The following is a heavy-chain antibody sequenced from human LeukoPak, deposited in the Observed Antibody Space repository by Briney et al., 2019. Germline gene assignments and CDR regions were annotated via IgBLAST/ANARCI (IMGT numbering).Heavy chain of an antibody. CDR3: ARGRAAYSSSWYDC. Sequence: SETLSLTCTVSGYSISSDYYWGWIRQPPGKGLEWIGNIYHSGSTYYNPSLKSRVTISVDTSKNQFSLKLSSVTAADTAVYYCARGRAAYSSSWYDCWGQGTLVTVSS. J-gene: IGHJ5*01. CDR2: IYHSGST. D-gene: IGHD6-13*01. V-gene: IGHV4-38-2*02. CDR1: GYSISSDYY.